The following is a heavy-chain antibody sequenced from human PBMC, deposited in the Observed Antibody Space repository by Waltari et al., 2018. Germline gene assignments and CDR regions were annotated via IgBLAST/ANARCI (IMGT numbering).Heavy chain of an antibody. J-gene: IGHJ4*02. Sequence: EVQLVESGGTSVQPGGSLSLSCAASGFTSFNYFISWVRQAPGKGLEWISAASDGGVYTYYADSVKGRFTISRDSSKNTIYLQMNSLRVEDTALYYCAKGFEDLLPFDHWGQGTLVTVST. CDR3: AKGFEDLLPFDH. CDR1: GFTSFNYF. D-gene: IGHD2-21*01. CDR2: ASDGGVYT. V-gene: IGHV3-23*04.